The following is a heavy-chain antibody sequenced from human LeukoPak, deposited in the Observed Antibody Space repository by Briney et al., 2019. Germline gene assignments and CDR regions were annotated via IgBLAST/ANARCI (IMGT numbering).Heavy chain of an antibody. J-gene: IGHJ4*02. CDR3: AKVTGGDMITYGGLDY. CDR2: ISGNGDIT. CDR1: GFTFSGYA. V-gene: IGHV3-23*01. D-gene: IGHD3-16*01. Sequence: PGGSPRLSCAASGFTFSGYAMSWVRQAPGKGLEWVSAISGNGDITYYTDSVKGRFTISRDNSKNTLYLQMNSLRAEDTAVYYCAKVTGGDMITYGGLDYWGQGTLVTVSS.